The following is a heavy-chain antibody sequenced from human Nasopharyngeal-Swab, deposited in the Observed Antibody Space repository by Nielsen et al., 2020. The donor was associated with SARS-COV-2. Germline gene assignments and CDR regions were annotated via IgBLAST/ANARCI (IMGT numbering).Heavy chain of an antibody. CDR1: GFTFSHYA. J-gene: IGHJ6*03. CDR3: ARADCGGSYFSEYYYYMDV. V-gene: IGHV3-30*03. Sequence: GESLKISCAASGFTFSHYAMHWVRKAPGKGLEWVAVILYDGSDKNYADSVKGRFTISRDNSKNTLYLQMNSLRAEDTAVYYCARADCGGSYFSEYYYYMDVWGKGTTVTVSS. D-gene: IGHD1-26*01. CDR2: ILYDGSDK.